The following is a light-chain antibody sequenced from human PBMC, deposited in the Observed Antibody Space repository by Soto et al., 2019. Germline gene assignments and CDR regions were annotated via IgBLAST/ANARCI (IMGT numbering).Light chain of an antibody. Sequence: TPSRAERSEFPGDGVTLSCGASQALNTRLAWYQHKPGQAPRLLIYLTSNRAAGVPSRFSAWGSETDLTLASSVVKPEDFVVYYFRHRERWLGAFGQGTKVDIK. V-gene: IGKV3D-11*01. CDR3: RHRERWLGA. CDR1: QALNTR. J-gene: IGKJ1*01. CDR2: LTS.